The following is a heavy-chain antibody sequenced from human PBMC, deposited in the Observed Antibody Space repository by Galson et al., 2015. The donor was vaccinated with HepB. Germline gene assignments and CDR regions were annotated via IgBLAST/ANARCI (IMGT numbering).Heavy chain of an antibody. V-gene: IGHV3-30*18. CDR3: AKDRLSDYSSSWYLRNYYYYYGMDV. J-gene: IGHJ6*02. CDR1: GFTFSSYG. CDR2: ISYDGSNK. Sequence: SLRLSCAASGFTFSSYGMHWVRQAPGKGLEWVAVISYDGSNKYYADSVKGRFTISRDNSKNTLYLQMNSLRAEDTAVYYCAKDRLSDYSSSWYLRNYYYYYGMDVWGQGTTVTVSS. D-gene: IGHD6-13*01.